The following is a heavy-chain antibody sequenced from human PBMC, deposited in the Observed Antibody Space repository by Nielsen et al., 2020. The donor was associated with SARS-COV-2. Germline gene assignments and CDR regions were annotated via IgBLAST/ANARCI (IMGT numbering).Heavy chain of an antibody. CDR1: GDTFSTDA. CDR3: ARDDEAGANFVDS. D-gene: IGHD1-26*01. Sequence: SVKVSCKASGDTFSTDAISWVRQAPGQGLEWMGRLIPILGTVNYAQEFQGRVTITADKSTRTAYMELSSLRSEDTAVYYCARDDEAGANFVDSWGQGTQVTVSS. V-gene: IGHV1-69*04. CDR2: LIPILGTV. J-gene: IGHJ4*02.